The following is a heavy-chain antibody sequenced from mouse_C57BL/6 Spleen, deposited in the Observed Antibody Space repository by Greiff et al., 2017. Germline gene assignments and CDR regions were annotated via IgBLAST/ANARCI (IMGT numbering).Heavy chain of an antibody. J-gene: IGHJ1*03. CDR3: ARKGATVVAHWYFDV. Sequence: VQLQQPGAELVRPGTSVKLSCKASGYTFTSYWMHWVKQRPGQGLEWIGVIDPSDSYTNYNQKFKGKATLTVDTSSSTAYMQLSSLTSEDSAVYYCARKGATVVAHWYFDVWGTGTTVTVSS. CDR1: GYTFTSYW. V-gene: IGHV1-59*01. CDR2: IDPSDSYT. D-gene: IGHD1-1*01.